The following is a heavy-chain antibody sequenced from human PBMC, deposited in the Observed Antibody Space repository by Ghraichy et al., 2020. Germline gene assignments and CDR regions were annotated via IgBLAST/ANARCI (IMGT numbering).Heavy chain of an antibody. D-gene: IGHD2/OR15-2a*01. CDR1: GYKFTRYR. CDR3: ARGPITVIEESGPSHYYYGLDV. J-gene: IGHJ6*02. CDR2: INPTSGTT. Sequence: ASVKVSCKASGYKFTRYRIHWVRQAPGQGLEWMAIINPTSGTTSYAQKFQGRLTVTGDTSTTTVYMELSSLTSEETAVYYCARGPITVIEESGPSHYYYGLDVWGQGPTVTVSS. V-gene: IGHV1-46*01.